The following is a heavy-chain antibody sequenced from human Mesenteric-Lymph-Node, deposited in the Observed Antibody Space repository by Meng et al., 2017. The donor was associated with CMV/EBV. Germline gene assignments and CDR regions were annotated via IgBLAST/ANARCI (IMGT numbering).Heavy chain of an antibody. CDR2: INAGNGNT. V-gene: IGHV1-3*01. J-gene: IGHJ2*01. CDR1: TFTTYA. D-gene: IGHD6-13*01. Sequence: TFTTYAMHWVRQAPGQRLEWMGWINAGNGNTKYSQKFQGRVTITRDTSASTAYMELSSLRSEDTAVYYCARFGADSSSWYDYWYFDLWGRGTLVTVSS. CDR3: ARFGADSSSWYDYWYFDL.